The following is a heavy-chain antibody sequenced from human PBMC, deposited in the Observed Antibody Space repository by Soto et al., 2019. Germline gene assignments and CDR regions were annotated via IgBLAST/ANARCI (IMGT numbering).Heavy chain of an antibody. CDR1: GYSINSDYY. V-gene: IGHV4-38-2*01. CDR3: AKKGYYPSGKINLFDS. Sequence: SATLSLTCAVSGYSINSDYYWGWIRQPPGKGLEWIGSVDHSGRTYYSPSLRSRLTIFIDTSKNQFSLRLTSVTAADTAMYFCAKKGYYPSGKINLFDSWGPGTLVTVS. J-gene: IGHJ4*02. CDR2: VDHSGRT. D-gene: IGHD3-10*01.